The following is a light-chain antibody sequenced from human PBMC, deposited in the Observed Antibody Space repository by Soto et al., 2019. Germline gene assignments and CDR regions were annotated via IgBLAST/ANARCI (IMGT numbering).Light chain of an antibody. J-gene: IGKJ1*01. CDR3: QQSYSTPWT. CDR1: QGISSY. CDR2: AAS. Sequence: DIQLTQSPSFLSASVGDRVTITCRASQGISSYLAWYQQKPGKAPKLLIYAASTLQSGVPSRFSGSGSGTDFTLTISSLQPEDSATYYCQQSYSTPWTFGQGTKVDIK. V-gene: IGKV1-39*01.